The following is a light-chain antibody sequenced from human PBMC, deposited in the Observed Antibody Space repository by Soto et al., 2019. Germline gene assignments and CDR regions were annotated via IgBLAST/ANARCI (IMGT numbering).Light chain of an antibody. J-gene: IGKJ5*01. V-gene: IGKV3-20*01. CDR1: QSVTGNS. Sequence: EIVLTQFPGTLSLSPGERATLSCRASQSVTGNSLAWYQQKLGRAPRVLIYGASNRATGIPDRFSGSGSGTDFTLTITRLEPEDFAVYFCQQYGGSPRTFGQGTRLENK. CDR2: GAS. CDR3: QQYGGSPRT.